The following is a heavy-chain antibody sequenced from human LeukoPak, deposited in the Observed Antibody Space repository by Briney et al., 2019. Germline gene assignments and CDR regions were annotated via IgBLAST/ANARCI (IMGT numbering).Heavy chain of an antibody. CDR1: GYTFTGYY. J-gene: IGHJ3*02. CDR2: INPNSGGT. V-gene: IGHV1-2*02. Sequence: ASVKVSCKASGYTFTGYYMHWVRQAPGQGLEWMGWINPNSGGTNYAQKFQGRVTMTRDTSISTAYMELSSLRSEDTAVYYCATGWELLRAFDIWGQGTMVTVSS. CDR3: ATGWELLRAFDI. D-gene: IGHD1-26*01.